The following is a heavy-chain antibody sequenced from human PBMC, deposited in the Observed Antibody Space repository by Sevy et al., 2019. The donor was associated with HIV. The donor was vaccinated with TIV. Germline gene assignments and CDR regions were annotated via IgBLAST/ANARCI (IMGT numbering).Heavy chain of an antibody. D-gene: IGHD3-22*01. CDR3: ASSYYESSGYSPLYYYGMDV. CDR1: GGSFSNYA. J-gene: IGHJ6*02. CDR2: FIPIFDTA. Sequence: ASVKVSCKASGGSFSNYAISWVRQAPGQGLEWMGGFIPIFDTANSAQKFQGRVTLTADGSTSTAYMELSRLRSEDTAMYYCASSYYESSGYSPLYYYGMDVWGQGTTVTVSS. V-gene: IGHV1-69*13.